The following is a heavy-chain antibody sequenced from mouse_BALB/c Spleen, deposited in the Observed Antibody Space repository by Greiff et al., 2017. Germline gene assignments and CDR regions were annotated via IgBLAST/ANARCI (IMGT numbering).Heavy chain of an antibody. D-gene: IGHD1-3*01. CDR3: ARNRFNFAAMGY. J-gene: IGHJ4*01. V-gene: IGHV2-2*02. CDR2: IWRGGST. Sequence: VQLQQSGAGLVKPSQRLSITCTVSGFSLTSYGVHWVCQSPGKGLEWMGVIWRGGSTDYNAAYMSRLTISKDNSKSQVFFQMNRLQANDTAIYYCARNRFNFAAMGYWGQGTSVTVSS. CDR1: GFSLTSYG.